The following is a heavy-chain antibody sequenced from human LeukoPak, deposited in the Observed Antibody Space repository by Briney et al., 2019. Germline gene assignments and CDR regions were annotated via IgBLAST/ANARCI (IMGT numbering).Heavy chain of an antibody. CDR2: IYYSGST. J-gene: IGHJ4*02. V-gene: IGHV4-30-4*01. Sequence: KASETLSLTCTVSGGSISSGDYYWSWIRQPPGKGLEWIGYIYYSGSTYYTPSLRGRVTISVDTSKNQFSLNLSSVTAADTAVYYCARGYSLDYWGQGTLVTVPS. D-gene: IGHD5-18*01. CDR1: GGSISSGDYY. CDR3: ARGYSLDY.